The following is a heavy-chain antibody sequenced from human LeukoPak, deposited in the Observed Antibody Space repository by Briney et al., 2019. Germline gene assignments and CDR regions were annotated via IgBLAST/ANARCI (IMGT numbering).Heavy chain of an antibody. D-gene: IGHD1-26*01. J-gene: IGHJ3*02. CDR1: GGSISSSNW. V-gene: IGHV4-4*02. CDR2: IYRSGST. Sequence: SETLSLTCAVSGGSISSSNWWSWVRQPPGKGLEWIGEIYRSGSTNYNPSLKSRVTISVDKSKNQFSLKLSSVTAADTAVYYCARDGEWELLDAFDIWGQGTMVTVSS. CDR3: ARDGEWELLDAFDI.